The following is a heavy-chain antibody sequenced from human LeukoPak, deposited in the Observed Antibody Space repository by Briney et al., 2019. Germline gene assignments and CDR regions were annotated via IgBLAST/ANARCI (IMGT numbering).Heavy chain of an antibody. D-gene: IGHD1-7*01. V-gene: IGHV1-8*01. CDR3: ARVPYNWNYEGAYYFDY. J-gene: IGHJ4*02. Sequence: ASVKVSCKASGYTFTSYDINLVRQATGQGLEWMGWMNPNSGNTGYAQKFQGRVTMTRNTSISTAYMELSSLRSEDTAVYYCARVPYNWNYEGAYYFDYWGQGTLVTVSS. CDR2: MNPNSGNT. CDR1: GYTFTSYD.